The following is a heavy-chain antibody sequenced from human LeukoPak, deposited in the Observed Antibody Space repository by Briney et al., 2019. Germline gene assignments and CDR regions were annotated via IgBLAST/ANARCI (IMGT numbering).Heavy chain of an antibody. V-gene: IGHV4-61*02. Sequence: PSQTLSLTCTVSGGSISSGSYYWSWIRQPAGKGLEWIGRIYTSGSTNYNPSLKSRVTISVDTSKNQFSLKLGSVTAADTAVYYCAGRIAAAGKGFDPWGQGTLVTVSS. J-gene: IGHJ5*02. CDR3: AGRIAAAGKGFDP. CDR2: IYTSGST. D-gene: IGHD6-13*01. CDR1: GGSISSGSYY.